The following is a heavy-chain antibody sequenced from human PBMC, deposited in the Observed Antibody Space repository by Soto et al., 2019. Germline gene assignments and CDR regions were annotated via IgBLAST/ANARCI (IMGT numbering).Heavy chain of an antibody. V-gene: IGHV3-66*01. J-gene: IGHJ3*01. CDR2: ISRGATT. CDR3: ARGKPVPGPNGAFDL. Sequence: DAELVESGGGLVQPGGSLRLSCVASGGTVNSNYMTWVRQAPGKGLEWVSLISRGATTSYADSVQGRFTISRDNSKNTLYLQMDGLRAEDTAIYYCARGKPVPGPNGAFDLWGQGTMVTVSS. D-gene: IGHD6-19*01. CDR1: GGTVNSNY.